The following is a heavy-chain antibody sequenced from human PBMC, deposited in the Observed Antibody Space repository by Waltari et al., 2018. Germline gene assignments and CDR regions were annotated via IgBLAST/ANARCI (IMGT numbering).Heavy chain of an antibody. CDR1: GGTFSSYT. J-gene: IGHJ4*02. Sequence: QVQLVQSGAEVKKPGSSVKVSCKASGGTFSSYTISWVRQAPGQGLERMGGIIPSVGTANSAKKFQGRGTITADESTSAAYMELSSLRSEDTADYYCARDHGSWGQGTLVTVSS. CDR3: ARDHGS. V-gene: IGHV1-69*12. CDR2: IIPSVGTA.